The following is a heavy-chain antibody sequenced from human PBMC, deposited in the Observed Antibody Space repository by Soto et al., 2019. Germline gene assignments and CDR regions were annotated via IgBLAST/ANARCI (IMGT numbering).Heavy chain of an antibody. J-gene: IGHJ4*02. V-gene: IGHV3-21*01. Sequence: GGSLRLSCAASGFTFSSYSMNWVRQAPGKGLEWVSSISSSSSYIYYADSVKGRFTISRDSAKNSLYLQMNSLRAEDTAVYYCARDRGSYYYDSSGYYFDYWGQGTLVTVSS. CDR3: ARDRGSYYYDSSGYYFDY. CDR2: ISSSSSYI. CDR1: GFTFSSYS. D-gene: IGHD3-22*01.